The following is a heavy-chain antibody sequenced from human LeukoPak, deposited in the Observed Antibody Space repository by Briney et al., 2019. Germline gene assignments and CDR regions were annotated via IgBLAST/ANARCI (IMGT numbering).Heavy chain of an antibody. V-gene: IGHV3-21*03. CDR3: TTIPSGSYYVVDY. J-gene: IGHJ4*02. CDR2: ISSSSSYI. CDR1: GFTFSSYS. D-gene: IGHD1-26*01. Sequence: GGSLRLSCAASGFTFSSYSMNWVRQAPGKGLEWVSSISSSSSYIYYADSVKGRFTISGDNAKNSLYLQMNSLKTEDTAVYYCTTIPSGSYYVVDYWGQGTLVTVSS.